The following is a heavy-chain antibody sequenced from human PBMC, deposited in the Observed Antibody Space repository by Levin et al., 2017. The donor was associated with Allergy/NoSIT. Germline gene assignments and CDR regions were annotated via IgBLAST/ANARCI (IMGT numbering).Heavy chain of an antibody. Sequence: LRLSCTVSGGSISSGGYYWSWIRQHPGKGLEWIGYIYYSGSTYYNPSLKSRVTISIDTSKNQFSLKLSSVTAADTALYYCARGVEVAATFDYFHYWGQGTLVTVSS. CDR3: ARGVEVAATFDYFHY. CDR2: IYYSGST. CDR1: GGSISSGGYY. J-gene: IGHJ4*02. V-gene: IGHV4-31*03. D-gene: IGHD2-15*01.